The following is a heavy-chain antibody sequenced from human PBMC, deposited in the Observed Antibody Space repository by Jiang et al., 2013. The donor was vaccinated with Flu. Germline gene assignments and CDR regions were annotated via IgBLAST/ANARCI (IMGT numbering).Heavy chain of an antibody. CDR3: ARGTAAGDYYYYYGMDV. CDR1: GYTFTGYY. Sequence: GAEVKKPGASVKVSCKASGYTFTGYYMHWVRQAPGQGLEWMGWINPNSGGTNYAQKFQGWVTMTRDTSISTAYVELSRLRSDDTAVYYCARGTAAGDYYYYYGMDVWGKGTTVTVSS. D-gene: IGHD6-13*01. J-gene: IGHJ6*04. CDR2: INPNSGGT. V-gene: IGHV1-2*04.